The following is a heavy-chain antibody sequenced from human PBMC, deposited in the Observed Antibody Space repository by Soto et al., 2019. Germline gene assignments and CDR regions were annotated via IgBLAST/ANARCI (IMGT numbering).Heavy chain of an antibody. CDR3: AKGLWDYDSSGYYSRTTFDY. D-gene: IGHD3-22*01. Sequence: GGSLRLSCAASGFTFSSYAMSWVRQAPGKGLEWVSGISWNSGSIGYADSVKGRFTISRDNVKNSLYLQMNSLRAEDTALYYCAKGLWDYDSSGYYSRTTFDYWGQGTLVTVSS. CDR1: GFTFSSYA. J-gene: IGHJ4*02. CDR2: ISWNSGSI. V-gene: IGHV3-9*01.